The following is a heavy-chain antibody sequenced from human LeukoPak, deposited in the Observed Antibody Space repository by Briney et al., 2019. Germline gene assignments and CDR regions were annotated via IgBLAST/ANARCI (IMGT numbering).Heavy chain of an antibody. CDR3: ARDRDRSPAYFDY. Sequence: GGSLRLSCAASGFTFSSYSMNWVRQAPGKGLEWVSYISSSSSTIYYADSVKGRFTISRDNAKNSLYLQMNSLRAEDTAVYYCARDRDRSPAYFDYWGQGTLVTVSS. CDR2: ISSSSSTI. V-gene: IGHV3-48*04. J-gene: IGHJ4*02. CDR1: GFTFSSYS.